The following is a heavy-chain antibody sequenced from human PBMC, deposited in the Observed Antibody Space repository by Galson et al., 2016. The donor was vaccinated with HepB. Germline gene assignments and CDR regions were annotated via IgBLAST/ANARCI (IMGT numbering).Heavy chain of an antibody. J-gene: IGHJ4*02. CDR3: ARLHWGASSD. D-gene: IGHD7-27*01. CDR2: ISNSGSRV. CDR1: GFTFSTYE. V-gene: IGHV3-48*03. Sequence: SLRLSCAASGFTFSTYEMNWVRQAPGKGLEWLSYISNSGSRVYYADSVKGRFTISRDNAKNTLYLEMNSLRAEDTALYYCARLHWGASSDWSQGTLVTVSS.